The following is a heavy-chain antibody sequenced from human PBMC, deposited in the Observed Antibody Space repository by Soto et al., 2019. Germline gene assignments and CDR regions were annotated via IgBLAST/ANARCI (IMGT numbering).Heavy chain of an antibody. J-gene: IGHJ4*02. CDR3: AKGRRDGYNWAYYFDY. Sequence: EVQLLESGGGLVQPGGSLRLSCAASGFTFSSYAMSWVRQAPGKGLEWVSAISGSGGSTYYADSVKGRFTISKDNSKNTLYLQMNSLRAEDTAVYYCAKGRRDGYNWAYYFDYWGKGTLVTVSS. CDR2: ISGSGGST. CDR1: GFTFSSYA. D-gene: IGHD5-12*01. V-gene: IGHV3-23*01.